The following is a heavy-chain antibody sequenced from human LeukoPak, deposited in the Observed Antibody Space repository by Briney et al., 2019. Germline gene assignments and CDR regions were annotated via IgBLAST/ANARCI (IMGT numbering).Heavy chain of an antibody. CDR2: IYYSGST. Sequence: SETLSLTCTVSGESISGFYWTWIRQPPGKGLEWIGYIYYSGSTNYNPSLKSRVTISVDTSKNQFSLKLSSVTAADTAVYYCARGPDTAMAKDFDYWGQGTLVTVSS. CDR3: ARGPDTAMAKDFDY. CDR1: GESISGFY. V-gene: IGHV4-59*01. J-gene: IGHJ4*02. D-gene: IGHD5-18*01.